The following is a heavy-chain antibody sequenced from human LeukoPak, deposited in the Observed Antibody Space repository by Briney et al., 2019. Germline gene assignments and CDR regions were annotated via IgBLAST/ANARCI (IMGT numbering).Heavy chain of an antibody. J-gene: IGHJ5*02. CDR3: ARVENYGSGSSEYWFDP. Sequence: SSETLSLTCTVSGGSISSYYWSWIRQPPGKGLEWIGYISYSGSTNFNPSLKSRVTISVDTSKNQFSLHLTSVTAADTAVYYCARVENYGSGSSEYWFDPWGQGTLVTVSS. CDR1: GGSISSYY. CDR2: ISYSGST. V-gene: IGHV4-59*01. D-gene: IGHD3-10*01.